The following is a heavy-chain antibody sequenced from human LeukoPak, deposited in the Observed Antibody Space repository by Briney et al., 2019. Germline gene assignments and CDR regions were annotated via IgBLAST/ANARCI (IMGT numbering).Heavy chain of an antibody. CDR3: AAEDIVLMVYAV. CDR2: INPNSGGT. J-gene: IGHJ4*02. Sequence: ASVKVSCKASGYTFTGYYMHWVRQTPGQGLEWMGWINPNSGGTNYAQKFQGRVTMTRDTSISTAYMELSRLRSDDTAVYYCAAEDIVLMVYAVWGQGTLVTVSS. V-gene: IGHV1-2*02. D-gene: IGHD2-8*01. CDR1: GYTFTGYY.